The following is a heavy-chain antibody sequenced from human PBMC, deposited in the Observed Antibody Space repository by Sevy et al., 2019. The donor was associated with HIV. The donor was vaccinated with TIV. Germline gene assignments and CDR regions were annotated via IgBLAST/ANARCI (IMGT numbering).Heavy chain of an antibody. V-gene: IGHV3-11*01. D-gene: IGHD3-16*02. J-gene: IGHJ4*02. Sequence: GGSLRLSCAASGFTFSDYYMSWIRQAPGKGLEWVSYISSSGSTIYYADSLKGRLTISRDNAKNSLYLQMNSLRAEDTAVYYCARDASLRLGELSLYLFDYWGQGTLVTVSS. CDR1: GFTFSDYY. CDR3: ARDASLRLGELSLYLFDY. CDR2: ISSSGSTI.